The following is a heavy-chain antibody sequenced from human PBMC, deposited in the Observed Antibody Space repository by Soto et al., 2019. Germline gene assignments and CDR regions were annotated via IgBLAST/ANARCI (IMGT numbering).Heavy chain of an antibody. J-gene: IGHJ3*02. Sequence: QVQLQQWGAGLLKPSETLSLTCAVYGGSFSGYYWSWIRQPPGKGLAWIGEINHIGSTNYNPSLKGRVTMSLDLSKNQFSLELSSVTAAGTAVYYCARGGLRYFDWLLRGGAFDIWGQGTMVTVS. CDR1: GGSFSGYY. V-gene: IGHV4-34*01. CDR2: INHIGST. D-gene: IGHD3-9*01. CDR3: ARGGLRYFDWLLRGGAFDI.